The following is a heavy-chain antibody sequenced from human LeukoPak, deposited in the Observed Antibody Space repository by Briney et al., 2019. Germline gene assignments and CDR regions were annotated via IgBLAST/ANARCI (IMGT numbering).Heavy chain of an antibody. Sequence: WGSPRLSCAASGFTFRDSGMSWVRQAPGKGLEWVSGLNWNGGSRGYAESVKGRFTISRDNAKNSLYLYMNSLRAEDTALYYCARVPWQQLVPNYYYMDVWGKGTTVTVSS. D-gene: IGHD6-13*01. J-gene: IGHJ6*03. CDR1: GFTFRDSG. CDR3: ARVPWQQLVPNYYYMDV. V-gene: IGHV3-20*04. CDR2: LNWNGGSR.